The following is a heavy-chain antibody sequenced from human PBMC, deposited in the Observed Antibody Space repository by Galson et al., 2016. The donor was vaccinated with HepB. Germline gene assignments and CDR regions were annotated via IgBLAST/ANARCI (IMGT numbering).Heavy chain of an antibody. J-gene: IGHJ4*02. CDR3: AKPAQVLSSSDNYYFES. CDR1: GFTFTTYS. D-gene: IGHD6-6*01. CDR2: ISGAGHSA. Sequence: SLRLSCAASGFTFTTYSMNWVRQAPGKGLEWVSTISGAGHSAYYADSVKGRFTVSRDNSKNTLYLLLSSLTIDDSAICYCAKPAQVLSSSDNYYFESWGQGTLVVVSS. V-gene: IGHV3-23*01.